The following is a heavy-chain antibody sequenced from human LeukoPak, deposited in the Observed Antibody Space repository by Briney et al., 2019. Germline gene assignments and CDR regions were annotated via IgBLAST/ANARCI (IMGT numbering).Heavy chain of an antibody. CDR1: GGSISSYY. V-gene: IGHV4-59*08. CDR2: IYYSGST. J-gene: IGHJ4*02. CDR3: ATQYADY. Sequence: PSETLSLTCTVSGGSISSYYWSWIRQPPGKGLEWIGYIYYSGSTNYNPSLKSRVTISVDTSKNQFSLKLTSVTAADTAVYYCATQYADYWGQGTLVTVSS. D-gene: IGHD2-2*01.